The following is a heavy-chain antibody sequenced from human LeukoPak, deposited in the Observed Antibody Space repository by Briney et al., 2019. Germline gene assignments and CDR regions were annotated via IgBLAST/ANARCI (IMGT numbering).Heavy chain of an antibody. CDR2: IYYSGST. CDR1: GDSISSYY. V-gene: IGHV4-59*12. CDR3: ARALIIHYYDSSGYSYFQH. D-gene: IGHD3-22*01. Sequence: SETLSLTCTVSGDSISSYYWSWIRQPPGKGLEWIGYIYYSGSTNYNPSLKSRVIIFVDTSKNQFSLKLSSVTAADTAVYYCARALIIHYYDSSGYSYFQHWGQGTLVTVSS. J-gene: IGHJ1*01.